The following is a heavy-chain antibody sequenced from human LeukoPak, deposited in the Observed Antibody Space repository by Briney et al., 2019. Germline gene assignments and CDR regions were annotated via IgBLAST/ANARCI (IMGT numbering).Heavy chain of an antibody. J-gene: IGHJ4*02. CDR3: ARDVSGCYDY. CDR2: ISYDGSNK. V-gene: IGHV3-30-3*01. CDR1: GFTFSSYA. D-gene: IGHD6-19*01. Sequence: GGSLRLSCAASGFTFSSYAMHWVRQAPGKGLEWVAVISYDGSNKYYADPVKGRFTISRDNSKNTLYLQMNSLRAEDTAVYYCARDVSGCYDYWGQGTLVTVSS.